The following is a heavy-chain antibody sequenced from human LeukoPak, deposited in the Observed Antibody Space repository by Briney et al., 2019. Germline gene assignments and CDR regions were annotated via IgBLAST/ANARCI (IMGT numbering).Heavy chain of an antibody. CDR2: IYYSGST. CDR3: ARDRIDWYFDL. CDR1: GGSISSYY. V-gene: IGHV4-59*01. Sequence: SETLSLTCTVSGGSISSYYWSWIRQPPGKGLEWIGYIYYSGSTNYNPSLKSRVTISVDTSKNQFSLKLSSVTAADTAVYYCARDRIDWYFDLWGRGTLVTVSS. J-gene: IGHJ2*01.